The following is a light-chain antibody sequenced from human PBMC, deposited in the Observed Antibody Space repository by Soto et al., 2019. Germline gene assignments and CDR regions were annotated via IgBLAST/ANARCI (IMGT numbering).Light chain of an antibody. Sequence: QSALTQPPSASGSPGQSVTISCTGTSSDVGGSNYVSWYQHHPGKAPKLMIYEVAKRPSGVSDRFSGSKSGNTASLTVSGLQTEDEADYYCTSYAGGNNVVFGGGTKLTVL. CDR1: SSDVGGSNY. CDR2: EVA. V-gene: IGLV2-8*01. CDR3: TSYAGGNNVV. J-gene: IGLJ2*01.